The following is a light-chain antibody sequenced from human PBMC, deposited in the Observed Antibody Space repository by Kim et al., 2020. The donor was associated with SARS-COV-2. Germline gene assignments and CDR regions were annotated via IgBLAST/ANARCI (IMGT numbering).Light chain of an antibody. J-gene: IGLJ2*01. CDR1: SSDVGGYNY. Sequence: QSALTQPPSASGSPGQSVTISCTGTSSDVGGYNYVSWYQQHPGKAPKLMIYEVSKRPSGVPDRFSGSKSGNTASLTVSGLQAEDEADYYCSSYAGSDVVFGGGTQLT. CDR3: SSYAGSDVV. CDR2: EVS. V-gene: IGLV2-8*01.